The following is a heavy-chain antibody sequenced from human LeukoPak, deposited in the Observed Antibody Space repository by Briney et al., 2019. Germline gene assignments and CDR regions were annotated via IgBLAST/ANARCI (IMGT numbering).Heavy chain of an antibody. Sequence: GGSLRLSCAASGFSFGDYPMGWVRQAPGKGLECISYIDTGGGTIYYAGSMKGRFTISRDNAKNSLYLQMNSLRVEDTAVYYCVRLGGGSYFDNWGQGTLVTVSS. CDR1: GFSFGDYP. CDR2: IDTGGGTI. CDR3: VRLGGGSYFDN. V-gene: IGHV3-11*01. D-gene: IGHD1-26*01. J-gene: IGHJ4*02.